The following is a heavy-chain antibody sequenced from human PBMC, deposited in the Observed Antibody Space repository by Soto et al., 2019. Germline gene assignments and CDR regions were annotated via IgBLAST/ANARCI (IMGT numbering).Heavy chain of an antibody. J-gene: IGHJ6*02. CDR3: ARDGIGMATINEGSYYYYYGMDV. CDR2: IIPIFGTA. Sequence: QVQLVQSGAEVKKPRSSVKVSCKASGGTFSSYAISWVRQAPGQGLEWMGGIIPIFGTANYAQKFQGRVTITADESTSTAYMELSSLRSEDTAVYYCARDGIGMATINEGSYYYYYGMDVWGQGTTVTVSS. D-gene: IGHD5-12*01. V-gene: IGHV1-69*01. CDR1: GGTFSSYA.